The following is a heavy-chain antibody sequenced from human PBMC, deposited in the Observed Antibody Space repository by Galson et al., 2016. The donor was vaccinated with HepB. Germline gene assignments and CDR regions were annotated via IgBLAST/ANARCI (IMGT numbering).Heavy chain of an antibody. V-gene: IGHV3-9*01. CDR1: GFTFDDYA. CDR2: ISWNSGST. Sequence: SLRLSCAASGFTFDDYAMHWVRQGPGKGIEWDSGISWNSGSTGYADSVKGRFTISRDNAQNSLFLQMNSMRAEVTSLYYCAKGCSGGSFYFDSWGQGTLFTVSS. D-gene: IGHD2-15*01. CDR3: AKGCSGGSFYFDS. J-gene: IGHJ4*02.